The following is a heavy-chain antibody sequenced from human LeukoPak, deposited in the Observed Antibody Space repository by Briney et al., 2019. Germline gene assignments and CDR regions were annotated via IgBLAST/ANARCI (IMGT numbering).Heavy chain of an antibody. CDR3: ARERYCSGGSCPGVNYYYGMDV. CDR1: GGSFSGYY. V-gene: IGHV4-34*01. D-gene: IGHD2-15*01. CDR2: INHSGST. J-gene: IGHJ6*04. Sequence: SETLSLTCAVYGGSFSGYYWSWIRQPPGKGLEWIGEINHSGSTNYNPSLKSRVTISVDTSKNQFSLKLSSVTAADTAVYYCARERYCSGGSCPGVNYYYGMDVWGKGTTVTVSS.